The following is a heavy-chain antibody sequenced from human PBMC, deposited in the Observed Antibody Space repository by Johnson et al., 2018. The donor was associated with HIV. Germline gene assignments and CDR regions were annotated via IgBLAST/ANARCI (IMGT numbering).Heavy chain of an antibody. Sequence: QVQLVESGGGVVQPGRSLRLSCAASGFTFSSYAMHWVRQAPGKGLEWVAVISYDGSNKYYADSVKGRFTISRDNYKNTLYLQMNSLRAEDTAVYYCARDPDDYGGRDAFDIWGQGTMVTVSS. V-gene: IGHV3-30*04. D-gene: IGHD4-23*01. CDR3: ARDPDDYGGRDAFDI. J-gene: IGHJ3*02. CDR2: ISYDGSNK. CDR1: GFTFSSYA.